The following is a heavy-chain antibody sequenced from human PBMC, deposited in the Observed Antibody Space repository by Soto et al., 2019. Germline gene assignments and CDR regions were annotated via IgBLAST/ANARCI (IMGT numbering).Heavy chain of an antibody. V-gene: IGHV3-66*01. CDR1: GFTVSSNY. Sequence: GGSLRLSCAASGFTVSSNYMSWVRQAPGKGLEWVSVIYSGGSTYYADSVKGRFTISRDNSKNTLYLQMNSLRAEDTAVYYCASTTQFWSGYPYYYYMDVWGKGTTVTVSS. D-gene: IGHD3-3*01. CDR2: IYSGGST. CDR3: ASTTQFWSGYPYYYYMDV. J-gene: IGHJ6*03.